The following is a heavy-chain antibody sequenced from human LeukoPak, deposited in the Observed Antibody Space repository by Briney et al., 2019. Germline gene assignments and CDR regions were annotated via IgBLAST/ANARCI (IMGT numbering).Heavy chain of an antibody. CDR3: ASELYYYGSGSYYKDY. CDR1: GGSISSSSYY. J-gene: IGHJ4*02. D-gene: IGHD3-10*01. V-gene: IGHV4-39*07. Sequence: SETLPLTCTVSGGSISSSSYYWGWIRQPPGKGLEWIGSIYYSGSTYYNPSLKSRVTISVDTSKNQFSLKLSSVTAADTAVYYCASELYYYGSGSYYKDYWGQGTLVTVSS. CDR2: IYYSGST.